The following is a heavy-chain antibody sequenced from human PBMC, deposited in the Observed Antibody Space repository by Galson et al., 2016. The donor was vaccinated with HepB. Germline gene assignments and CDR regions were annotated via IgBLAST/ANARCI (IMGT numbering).Heavy chain of an antibody. CDR3: AKSERGTGNTVDY. Sequence: SETLSLTCTVSGGSMTRSNWWSWVRQAPGKGLEWPGEIFHSGSTNYNPSLKSRLTISMDKSTNQFSLKLTSVTAADTAVYYCAKSERGTGNTVDYWGQGTLVTVSS. CDR1: GGSMTRSNW. D-gene: IGHD1-7*01. CDR2: IFHSGST. V-gene: IGHV4-4*02. J-gene: IGHJ4*02.